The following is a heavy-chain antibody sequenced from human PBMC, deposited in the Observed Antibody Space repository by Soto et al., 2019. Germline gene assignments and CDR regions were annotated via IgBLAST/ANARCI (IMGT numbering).Heavy chain of an antibody. Sequence: EVQLVESGGGLVQPGGSLRLSCAASGFTFSSYWMHWVRQAPGKGLVWVSRINSDGSSTSYADSVKGRFTISRDNAKNTLYRQMTSLRAEDTAVYYCARDHVVSRNWFDPWGQGTLVTVSS. V-gene: IGHV3-74*01. D-gene: IGHD2-21*01. J-gene: IGHJ5*02. CDR3: ARDHVVSRNWFDP. CDR1: GFTFSSYW. CDR2: INSDGSST.